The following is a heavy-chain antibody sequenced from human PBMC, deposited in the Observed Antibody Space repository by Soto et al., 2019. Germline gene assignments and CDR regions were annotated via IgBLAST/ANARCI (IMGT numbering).Heavy chain of an antibody. V-gene: IGHV1-3*01. CDR3: ARGKGMEENYYYYGLDI. D-gene: IGHD1-1*01. CDR1: GYSFSTYA. Sequence: GASVKVSCKASGYSFSTYAMHWVRQAPGQSLEWMGWINGGTGQTKFSQRLQDRITITRDTSASTAYMELSSLRSEDTAVYYCARGKGMEENYYYYGLDIWGQGTTVTVSS. CDR2: INGGTGQT. J-gene: IGHJ6*02.